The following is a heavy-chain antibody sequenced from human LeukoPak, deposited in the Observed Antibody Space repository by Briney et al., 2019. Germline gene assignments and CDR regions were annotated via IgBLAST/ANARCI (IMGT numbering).Heavy chain of an antibody. V-gene: IGHV3-21*01. CDR2: FGTRSTSI. CDR1: RFTFSSYA. D-gene: IGHD3-22*01. CDR3: AREVSEGFDF. Sequence: GGSLRLSCAASRFTFSSYAMSWVRQAPGKGLEWVSSFGTRSTSIYHAGSVKGRFAISRDNAKNSLYLQMNSLRAEDTALYYCAREVSEGFDFWGQGTLVTVYS. J-gene: IGHJ4*02.